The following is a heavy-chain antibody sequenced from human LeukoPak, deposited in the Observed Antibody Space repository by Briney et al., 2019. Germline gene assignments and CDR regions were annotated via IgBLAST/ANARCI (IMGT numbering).Heavy chain of an antibody. CDR1: GGLISSSSSYY. CDR2: IYTSGST. J-gene: IGHJ5*02. CDR3: ARQYCSSTSCYATTPWFDP. Sequence: SETLSLTCTVSGGLISSSSSYYWSWIRQPAGKGLEWIGRIYTSGSTNYNPSLKSRVTMSVDTSKNQFSLKLSSVTAADTAVYYCARQYCSSTSCYATTPWFDPWGQGTLVTVSS. V-gene: IGHV4-61*02. D-gene: IGHD2-2*01.